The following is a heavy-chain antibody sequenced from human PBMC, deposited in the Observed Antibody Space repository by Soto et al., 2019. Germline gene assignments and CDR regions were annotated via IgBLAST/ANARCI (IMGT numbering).Heavy chain of an antibody. CDR2: INHSGST. CDR1: GGSFSGYY. CDR3: ARFDYRYNYYYYMDV. D-gene: IGHD4-4*01. Sequence: SETLSLTCAFYGGSFSGYYWSWIRQPPGKGLEWIGEINHSGSTNYNPSLKSRVTISVDTSKNQFSLKLSSVTAADTAVYYCARFDYRYNYYYYMDVWGKGTTVTVSS. J-gene: IGHJ6*03. V-gene: IGHV4-34*01.